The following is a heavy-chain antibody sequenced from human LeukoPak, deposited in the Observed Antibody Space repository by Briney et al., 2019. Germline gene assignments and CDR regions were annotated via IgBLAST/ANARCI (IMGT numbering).Heavy chain of an antibody. D-gene: IGHD4-17*01. CDR1: GASVSSPTYY. J-gene: IGHJ5*02. Sequence: SETLSLTCTVSGASVSSPTYYCSWIRQHPGKGLEWIGNIYYSGTIHYNPSLKSRATISVDTSKNEFSLKLSSVTAADTAVYYCASREDDYGDYFRFDPWGQGTLVTVSS. V-gene: IGHV4-31*03. CDR2: IYYSGTI. CDR3: ASREDDYGDYFRFDP.